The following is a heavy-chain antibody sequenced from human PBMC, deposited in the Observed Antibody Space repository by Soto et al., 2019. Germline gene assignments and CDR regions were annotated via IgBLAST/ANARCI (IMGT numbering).Heavy chain of an antibody. D-gene: IGHD1-26*01. V-gene: IGHV5-51*01. Sequence: ESLTISCKGSGYSFASHWVALVRQMPEKGLEWIGTIYPGDSDTKYSSAFRGHVTISADTSVSTAYLQWRSLEATDSAIYYCARYSGSYWHYLDFWGQGTLVTVSS. CDR1: GYSFASHW. J-gene: IGHJ4*02. CDR2: IYPGDSDT. CDR3: ARYSGSYWHYLDF.